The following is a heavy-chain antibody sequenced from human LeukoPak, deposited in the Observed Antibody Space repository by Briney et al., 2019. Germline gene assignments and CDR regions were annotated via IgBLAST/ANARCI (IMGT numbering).Heavy chain of an antibody. Sequence: GGSLRLSCAASGFTFSSHAMSWVRQAPGKGLEWVSAISGSGGSTYYADSVKGRFTISRDNSKNTLYLQMNSLGAEDTAMYYCAREGLREALDIWGQGTKVTVSS. CDR1: GFTFSSHA. CDR2: ISGSGGST. V-gene: IGHV3-23*01. D-gene: IGHD4-17*01. CDR3: AREGLREALDI. J-gene: IGHJ3*02.